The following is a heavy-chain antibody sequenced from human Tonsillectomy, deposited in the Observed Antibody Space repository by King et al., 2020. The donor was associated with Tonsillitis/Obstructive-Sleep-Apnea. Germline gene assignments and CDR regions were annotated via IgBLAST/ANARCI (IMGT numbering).Heavy chain of an antibody. D-gene: IGHD6-13*01. CDR2: ISGSGDST. CDR1: GFTFNSYT. CDR3: ARDRVILTITAAGTRGGNWFDA. V-gene: IGHV3-23*04. J-gene: IGHJ5*02. Sequence: VQLVESGGGLLQPGESLRLSCAASGFTFNSYTMNWVRQAPGKGLEWVSLISGSGDSTYYADSVKGRFTISRDNSKNTLYLQMNSLRVDDAAIYYCARDRVILTITAAGTRGGNWFDAWGQGTLVTVSS.